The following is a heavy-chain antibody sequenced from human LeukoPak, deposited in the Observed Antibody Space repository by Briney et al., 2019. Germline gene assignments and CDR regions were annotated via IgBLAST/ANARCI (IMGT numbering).Heavy chain of an antibody. V-gene: IGHV1-46*01. CDR2: INPSGGST. D-gene: IGHD3-22*01. Sequence: ASVPVSCQASGYTLTSYYMHWVRQAPGQGLEWMGIINPSGGSTSYAQKFQGRVTMTRDTTTSTVYMELSSLRSEDTGVYYCAREGMYYYDSSGYPDYWGQGTLVTVSS. J-gene: IGHJ4*02. CDR3: AREGMYYYDSSGYPDY. CDR1: GYTLTSYY.